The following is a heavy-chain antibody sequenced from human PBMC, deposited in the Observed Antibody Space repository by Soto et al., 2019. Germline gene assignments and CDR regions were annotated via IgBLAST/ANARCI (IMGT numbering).Heavy chain of an antibody. D-gene: IGHD3-10*01. CDR2: IKQDGSKK. CDR3: ASAGWFTMVRGGLYYFDY. J-gene: IGHJ4*02. Sequence: EVQLVESGGGLVQPGGSLRLSCAASGFTFSSYWMSWVRQAPGKGLEWVSNIKQDGSKKYYVDSVRGRFTISRDNAKNSLYLQMNSLRAEDTAVYYCASAGWFTMVRGGLYYFDYWGQGTLVTVSS. CDR1: GFTFSSYW. V-gene: IGHV3-7*02.